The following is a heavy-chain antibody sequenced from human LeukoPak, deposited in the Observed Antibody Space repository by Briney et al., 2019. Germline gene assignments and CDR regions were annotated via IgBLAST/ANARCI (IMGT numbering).Heavy chain of an antibody. J-gene: IGHJ4*02. V-gene: IGHV1-69*15. Sequence: SVKVSCKASGGTFSSYAISWVRQAPGQGLEWMGRIIPIFGTANYAQKFQGRVTITADESTSTAYMELSSLRSEDTAVYYCARDKSGYSYGYHYWGQGTLVTVSS. CDR3: ARDKSGYSYGYHY. CDR2: IIPIFGTA. D-gene: IGHD5-18*01. CDR1: GGTFSSYA.